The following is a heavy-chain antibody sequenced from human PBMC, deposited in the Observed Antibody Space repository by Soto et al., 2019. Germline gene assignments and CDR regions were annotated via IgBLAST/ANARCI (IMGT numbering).Heavy chain of an antibody. CDR2: FSYSGTL. CDR3: AGGPLYGSFAL. CDR1: GWSSMAYH. V-gene: IGHV4-34*01. D-gene: IGHD2-8*01. Sequence: GELQQWGTGLLKPSETLSLNGSVYGWSSMAYHCLCIRQSPGEGLEWIGEFSYSGTLNYNPSLQGSVAVSLDPSTNHFSLTMTSVTAAETAVYFCAGGPLYGSFALWGRGTLVTV. J-gene: IGHJ2*01.